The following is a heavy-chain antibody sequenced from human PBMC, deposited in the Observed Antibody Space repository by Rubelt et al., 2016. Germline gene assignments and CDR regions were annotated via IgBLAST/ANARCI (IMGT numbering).Heavy chain of an antibody. CDR2: ISAYNGNT. CDR3: ARDVRESSNWYEEGNDY. D-gene: IGHD1-1*01. CDR1: GYTFTSYG. V-gene: IGHV1-18*01. Sequence: QVQLVQSGAEVKKPGASVKVSCKASGYTFTSYGISWVRQAPGQGLEWMGWISAYNGNTNYAPKLQGRVTMTTATSTSTAYLELRSLSSDDTAVYYCARDVRESSNWYEEGNDYWGPGAQVTVSS. J-gene: IGHJ4*02.